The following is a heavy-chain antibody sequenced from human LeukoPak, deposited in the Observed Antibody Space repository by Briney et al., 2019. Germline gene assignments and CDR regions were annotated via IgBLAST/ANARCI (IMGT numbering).Heavy chain of an antibody. CDR3: ARGSRGPYYYYYMDV. CDR1: GFTFSDYY. V-gene: IGHV3-11*04. CDR2: ISSSGSTI. D-gene: IGHD2-15*01. J-gene: IGHJ6*03. Sequence: PGGSLRPSCAASGFTFSDYYMSWIRQAPGKGLEWVSYISSSGSTIYYADSVKGRFTISRDNAKNSLYLQMNSLRAEDTAVYYCARGSRGPYYYYYMDVWGKGTTVTVSS.